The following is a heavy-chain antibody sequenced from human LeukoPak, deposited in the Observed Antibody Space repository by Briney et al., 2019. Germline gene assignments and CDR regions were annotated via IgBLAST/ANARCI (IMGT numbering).Heavy chain of an antibody. CDR2: ISAYNGNT. J-gene: IGHJ6*02. Sequence: ASVKVSCKASGYTFTSYGISWVRQAPGQGLEWMGWISAYNGNTNYAQKLQGRVTMTTDTSTSTAYMELRSLRSDDTAVYYCARDPGTAMGTGAYYYYYYGMDVWGQGTTVTVSS. CDR1: GYTFTSYG. D-gene: IGHD5-18*01. CDR3: ARDPGTAMGTGAYYYYYYGMDV. V-gene: IGHV1-18*01.